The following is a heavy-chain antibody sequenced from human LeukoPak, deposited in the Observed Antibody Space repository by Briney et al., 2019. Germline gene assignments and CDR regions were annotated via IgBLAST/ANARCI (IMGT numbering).Heavy chain of an antibody. CDR3: ARHLGYYYDSSGYNDY. Sequence: GESLKISCKGSGYSFTSYWISWVRQMPGKGLEWMGRIDPSDSYTNYSPSFQGQVTISADKSISTAYLQWSSLKASDTAMYYCARHLGYYYDSSGYNDYWGQGTLVTVSS. CDR2: IDPSDSYT. V-gene: IGHV5-10-1*04. D-gene: IGHD3-22*01. J-gene: IGHJ4*02. CDR1: GYSFTSYW.